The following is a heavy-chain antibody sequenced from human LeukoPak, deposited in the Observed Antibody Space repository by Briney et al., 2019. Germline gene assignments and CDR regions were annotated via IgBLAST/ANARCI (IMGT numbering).Heavy chain of an antibody. CDR1: GDSVSSNSAG. J-gene: IGHJ3*02. D-gene: IGHD1-26*01. Sequence: SQTLSLTCAISGDSVSSNSAGWNWIRQSPSRGLEWLGRTYYRSKWYNDYAVSVKSRITINPDTSKNQFSLQLNSVTPEDTAVYYCARVSSGSYYVDDAFDIWGQGTMVTVSS. V-gene: IGHV6-1*01. CDR2: TYYRSKWYN. CDR3: ARVSSGSYYVDDAFDI.